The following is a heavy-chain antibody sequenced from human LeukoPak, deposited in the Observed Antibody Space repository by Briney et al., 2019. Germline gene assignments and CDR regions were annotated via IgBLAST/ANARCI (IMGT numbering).Heavy chain of an antibody. CDR1: GGSFSGYY. CDR2: INHSGST. CDR3: ARASEQPWYFNSYYYYGMDV. V-gene: IGHV4-34*01. D-gene: IGHD5-18*01. Sequence: SETLSLTCAVYGGSFSGYYWSWIRQPPGKGLEWIGEINHSGSTNYNPSLKSRVTISVDTSKNQFSLKLSSVTAADTAVYYCARASEQPWYFNSYYYYGMDVWGQGTTVTVSS. J-gene: IGHJ6*02.